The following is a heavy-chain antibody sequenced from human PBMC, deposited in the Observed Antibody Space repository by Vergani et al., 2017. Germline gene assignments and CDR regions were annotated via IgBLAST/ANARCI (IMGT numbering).Heavy chain of an antibody. CDR1: GVTFNQYG. D-gene: IGHD1-14*01. J-gene: IGHJ5*02. CDR2: TWYDGNNK. V-gene: IGHV3-33*01. CDR3: ARDLRLLYNRFDP. Sequence: QVQLVESGGGVVQPGRSLRLSCAASGVTFNQYGMHWVRQAPGKGLEWVAVTWYDGNNKQYADSVKGRFTISRDNSKSTMYLQMNSLRDEDTGVYYCARDLRLLYNRFDPWGKGTLVTVSS.